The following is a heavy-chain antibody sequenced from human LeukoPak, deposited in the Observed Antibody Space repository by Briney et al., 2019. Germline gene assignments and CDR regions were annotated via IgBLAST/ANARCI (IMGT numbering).Heavy chain of an antibody. CDR1: GYTFTSYA. CDR2: IDTNTGNP. J-gene: IGHJ3*02. V-gene: IGHV7-4-1*04. CDR3: ARGGSSGYPLDAFDI. D-gene: IGHD3-22*01. Sequence: ASVKVSCKASGYTFTSYAMNWVRQAPGQGLEWMGWIDTNTGNPTYAPGFTERFVFSLDTSVSMAFLQISSLKAEDTAVYYCARGGSSGYPLDAFDIWGQGTMVTVSS.